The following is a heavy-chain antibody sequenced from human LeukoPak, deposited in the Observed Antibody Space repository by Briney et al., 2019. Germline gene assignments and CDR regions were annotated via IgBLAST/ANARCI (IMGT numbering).Heavy chain of an antibody. V-gene: IGHV3-30*02. CDR1: GFIFSTYG. J-gene: IGHJ6*03. CDR3: ARFAAGGSYYYYMDV. CDR2: IRYDGNKK. D-gene: IGHD3-10*01. Sequence: GGSLRLSCAASGFIFSTYGMYWVRQAPGKGLEWVAFIRYDGNKKYYADSVTGRFTISRDNAQNILYLQMYSLRAEDTAVYFCARFAAGGSYYYYMDVWGKGTTVTVSS.